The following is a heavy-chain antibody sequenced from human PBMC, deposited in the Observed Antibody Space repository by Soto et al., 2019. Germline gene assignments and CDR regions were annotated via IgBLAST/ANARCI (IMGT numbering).Heavy chain of an antibody. Sequence: ASVKVSCKVSGYTLTELSMHWVRQAPGKGLEWMGGFDPEDGETIYAQKFQGRVTMTEDTSTDTAYTELSSLRSEDTAVYYCATAGPYYYDSSGYSAFDYWGQGTLVTVSS. V-gene: IGHV1-24*01. CDR2: FDPEDGET. J-gene: IGHJ4*02. D-gene: IGHD3-22*01. CDR1: GYTLTELS. CDR3: ATAGPYYYDSSGYSAFDY.